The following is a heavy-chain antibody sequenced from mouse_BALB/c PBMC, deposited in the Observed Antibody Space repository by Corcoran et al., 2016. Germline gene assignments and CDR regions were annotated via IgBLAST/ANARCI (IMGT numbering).Heavy chain of an antibody. CDR3: ARDPAWFAY. V-gene: IGHV9-3-1*01. CDR1: GYTFTNYG. CDR2: INTYTGEP. Sequence: QIQLVQSGPELKKPGETVKISCKASGYTFTNYGMNWVKQAPGKGLKWMGWINTYTGEPTYADAFKGRFAFSLETSASTAYLQINNLKNEDTATYFCARDPAWFAYWGQGTLVTVSA. J-gene: IGHJ3*01.